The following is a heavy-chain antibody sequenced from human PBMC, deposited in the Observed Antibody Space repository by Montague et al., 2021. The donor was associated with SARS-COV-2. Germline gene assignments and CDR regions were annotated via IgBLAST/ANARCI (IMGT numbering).Heavy chain of an antibody. J-gene: IGHJ3*01. V-gene: IGHV4-34*01. CDR1: SGSFNDFY. CDR3: ARGQVTLSGVLIFIRAAGHLDG. Sequence: SETLSLTCAVYSGSFNDFYWTWIRQSPGKGLEWIGEINHTGSATYNPSLKGRLNLSRDTSKNQFSLKLQSATPADTAVYSCARGQVTLSGVLIFIRAAGHLDGWGQGTSVTVSS. CDR2: INHTGSA. D-gene: IGHD3-3*01.